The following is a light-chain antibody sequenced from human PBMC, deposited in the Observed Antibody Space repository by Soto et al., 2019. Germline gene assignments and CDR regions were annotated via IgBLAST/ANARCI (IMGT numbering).Light chain of an antibody. CDR1: QSVSSSY. CDR3: QQYGSSSSYT. J-gene: IGKJ2*01. V-gene: IGKV3-20*01. Sequence: EIVLTQSPGTLSLSPGERATLSCRASQSVSSSYLAWYQQKPGQAPRLLIYGASSRATGIPDRFSGSGSGTDFTLNISRLEPEDFAVYYCQQYGSSSSYTFGQGTKLEIK. CDR2: GAS.